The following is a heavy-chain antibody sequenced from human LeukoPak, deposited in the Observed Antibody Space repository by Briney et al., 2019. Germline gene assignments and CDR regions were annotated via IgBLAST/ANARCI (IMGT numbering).Heavy chain of an antibody. J-gene: IGHJ4*02. D-gene: IGHD3-22*01. V-gene: IGHV3-53*01. CDR2: IYSGGST. CDR1: GFTVSSNY. Sequence: GGSLRLSCAASGFTVSSNYMSWVRQAPGEGLEWVSVIYSGGSTYYADSVKGRFTISRDNSKNTLYLQMNSLRAEDTAVYYCARAHYYDSSGYVDWGQGTLVTVSS. CDR3: ARAHYYDSSGYVD.